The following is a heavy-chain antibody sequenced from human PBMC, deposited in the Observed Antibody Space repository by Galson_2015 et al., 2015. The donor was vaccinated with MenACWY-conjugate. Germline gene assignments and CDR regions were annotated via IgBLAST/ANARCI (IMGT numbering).Heavy chain of an antibody. D-gene: IGHD6-19*01. Sequence: SVKVSCKASGYTFTSYAMHWVRQAPGQRLEWMGWINAGNGNTKYSQKFQGRVTITRDTSASTAYMELSSLRSEDTAVYYCASGWLEQGYYYGMDVWGQGTTVTVSS. CDR3: ASGWLEQGYYYGMDV. CDR2: INAGNGNT. V-gene: IGHV1-3*01. CDR1: GYTFTSYA. J-gene: IGHJ6*02.